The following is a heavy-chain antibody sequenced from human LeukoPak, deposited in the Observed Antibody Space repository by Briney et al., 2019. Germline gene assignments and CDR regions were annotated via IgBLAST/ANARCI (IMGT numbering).Heavy chain of an antibody. CDR3: AKELHPLGYCSGGSCTKFDY. CDR1: GFTFSSYA. Sequence: GGSLRLSCAASGFTFSSYAMSWVRQASGKGLEWVSATSGSGGSTYYADSVKGRFTISRDNSKNTLYLQMNSLRAEDTAVYYCAKELHPLGYCSGGSCTKFDYWGQGTLVTVSS. D-gene: IGHD2-15*01. V-gene: IGHV3-23*01. J-gene: IGHJ4*02. CDR2: TSGSGGST.